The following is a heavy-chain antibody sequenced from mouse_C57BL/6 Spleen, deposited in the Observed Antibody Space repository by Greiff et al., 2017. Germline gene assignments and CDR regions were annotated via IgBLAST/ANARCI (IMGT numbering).Heavy chain of an antibody. CDR2: IYPGSGST. V-gene: IGHV1-55*01. CDR1: CYTFTSYW. CDR3: ARTWDPFSYAMDN. J-gene: IGHJ4*01. D-gene: IGHD4-1*01. Sequence: QVQLQQPGAELVKPGASVMMSCKASCYTFTSYWITWVKPRPGQGLEWIGDIYPGSGSTNYNEKFKSKATLTVDTSSSTAYMQLSSLTSEDSAVYYCARTWDPFSYAMDNWGPGTSVTVSS.